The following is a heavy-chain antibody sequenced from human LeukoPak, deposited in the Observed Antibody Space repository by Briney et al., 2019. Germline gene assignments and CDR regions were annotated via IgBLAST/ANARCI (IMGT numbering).Heavy chain of an antibody. CDR1: GFTFSSFA. D-gene: IGHD1-1*01. V-gene: IGHV3-64*01. CDR2: ISSDGSRT. CDR3: ARRDWNLGYFDY. Sequence: PGGSLRLSCGASGFTFSSFAMHWVRQSPGKGLEYISAISSDGSRTYYANPVKGRFSISRDNSKNTLYLQMGSLRAEDMAVYYCARRDWNLGYFDYWGPGTLVTVSS. J-gene: IGHJ4*02.